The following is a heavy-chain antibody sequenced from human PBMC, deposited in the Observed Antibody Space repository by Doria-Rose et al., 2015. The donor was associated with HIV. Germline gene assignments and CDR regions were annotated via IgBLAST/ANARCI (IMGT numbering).Heavy chain of an antibody. J-gene: IGHJ6*03. V-gene: IGHV4-4*09. CDR3: ARFRPSRGIYYSLDV. D-gene: IGHD3-10*01. Sequence: QVQLQESGPGLVKPAETLSLTCTVSGGSISSYYWNWIRQPPGKGLEWIGYIYSSGSTHYNSSLKSRVTISIDTSKNQFSLKLSSVAAAVTAVYYCARFRPSRGIYYSLDVWGKGTTVTVSS. CDR2: IYSSGST. CDR1: GGSISSYY.